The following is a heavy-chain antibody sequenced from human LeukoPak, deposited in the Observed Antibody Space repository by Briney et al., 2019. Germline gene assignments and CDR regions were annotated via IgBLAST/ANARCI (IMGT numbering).Heavy chain of an antibody. CDR3: ARRVYCSGSTCYTGPDALDI. CDR2: ISGSGGST. J-gene: IGHJ3*02. V-gene: IGHV3-23*01. CDR1: GFTFSSYA. D-gene: IGHD2-2*02. Sequence: PGGSLRLSCAASGFTFSSYAMSWVRQAPGKGREWVSAISGSGGSTYYADSVKGRFTISRDNSKNTLYLQMNSLRAEDTAVYYCARRVYCSGSTCYTGPDALDIWGQGTMVTVSS.